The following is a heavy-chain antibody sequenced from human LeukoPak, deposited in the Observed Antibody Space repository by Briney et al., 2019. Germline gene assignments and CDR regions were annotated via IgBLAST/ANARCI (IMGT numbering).Heavy chain of an antibody. CDR2: IYYSGST. CDR1: GGSISSYY. D-gene: IGHD1-26*01. CDR3: ARDVTGSYRPTFDY. Sequence: SETLSLTCTVSGGSISSYYWSWIRQPPGRGLEWIGYIYYSGSTNYNPSLKSRVTISVDRSKNQFSLKLSSVTAADTAVYYCARDVTGSYRPTFDYWDQGTPVTVSS. V-gene: IGHV4-59*01. J-gene: IGHJ4*02.